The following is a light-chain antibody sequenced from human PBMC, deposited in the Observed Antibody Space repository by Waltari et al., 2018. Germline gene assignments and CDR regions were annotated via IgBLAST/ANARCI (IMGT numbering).Light chain of an antibody. CDR1: QSLVHIDGKTY. CDR3: MQGTHWPFT. J-gene: IGKJ5*01. CDR2: RVS. Sequence: VVMTQSPLSLPVTLGQPASLSCSSSQSLVHIDGKTYLNWFHKRPGQSPRRLIYRVSNRDSGVPDRFSGSGSGTDFTLRIGRVEAEDVGVYYCMQGTHWPFTFGQGTRLEIK. V-gene: IGKV2-30*02.